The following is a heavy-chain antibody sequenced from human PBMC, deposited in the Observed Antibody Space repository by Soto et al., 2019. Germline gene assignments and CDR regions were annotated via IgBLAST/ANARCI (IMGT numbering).Heavy chain of an antibody. J-gene: IGHJ4*02. CDR3: ARLPRYGSGTYPEF. Sequence: SDTLSLTCTVSGGSLSGSGGLWGWIRQPPGKGLESIGTIYHNGNTYYDPSLWSRVTMSVDTSKNEFSLNLNSLTAADTAVYYCARLPRYGSGTYPEFWGQGTLVTVSS. V-gene: IGHV4-39*01. CDR1: GGSLSGSGGL. D-gene: IGHD3-10*01. CDR2: IYHNGNT.